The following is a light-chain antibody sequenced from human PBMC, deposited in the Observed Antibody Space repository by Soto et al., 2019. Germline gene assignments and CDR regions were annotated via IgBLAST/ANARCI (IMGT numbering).Light chain of an antibody. V-gene: IGLV2-14*01. CDR2: DVS. CDR1: SSDIGGYNF. CDR3: SSYTSSSSPVI. Sequence: QSARTQPASVSGSPGQSITISCTGTSSDIGGYNFVSWYQQHPGRAPKLMIYDVSDRPSGVSDRFSASKSGNTASLTISGLQAEDEADYYCSSYTSSSSPVIFGGGTKLTVL. J-gene: IGLJ2*01.